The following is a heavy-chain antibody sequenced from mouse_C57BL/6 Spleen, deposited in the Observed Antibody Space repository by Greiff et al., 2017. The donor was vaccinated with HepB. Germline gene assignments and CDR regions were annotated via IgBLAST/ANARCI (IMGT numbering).Heavy chain of an antibody. CDR2: IYPGDGDT. CDR3: ARSTTLSYFDY. D-gene: IGHD5-5*01. CDR1: GYAFSSSW. J-gene: IGHJ2*01. V-gene: IGHV1-82*01. Sequence: VKLQQSGPELVKPGASVKISCKASGYAFSSSWMNWVKQRPGKGLEWIGRIYPGDGDTNYNGKFKGKATLTADKSSSTAYMQLSSLTSEDSAVYFCARSTTLSYFDYWGQGTTLTVSS.